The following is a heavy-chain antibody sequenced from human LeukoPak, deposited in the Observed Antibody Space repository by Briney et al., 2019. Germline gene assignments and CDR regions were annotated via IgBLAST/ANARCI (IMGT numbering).Heavy chain of an antibody. V-gene: IGHV4-34*12. Sequence: SETLSLTCAVYGGSFSGYYWSWIRQPPGKGLEWIGNIFYSGSTYYSPSLKSRVTISLDTSRNQFSLKLSSVTAADTAVYYCAKSNGYGLVDIWGQGTMVTVSS. CDR2: IFYSGST. J-gene: IGHJ3*02. CDR3: AKSNGYGLVDI. CDR1: GGSFSGYY. D-gene: IGHD3-10*01.